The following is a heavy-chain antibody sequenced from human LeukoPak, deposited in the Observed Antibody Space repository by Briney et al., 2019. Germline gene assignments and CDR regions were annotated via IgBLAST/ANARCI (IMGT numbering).Heavy chain of an antibody. V-gene: IGHV3-74*01. CDR1: GFTFSSYW. Sequence: GGSLRLSCAASGFTFSSYWMHWVRQAPGKGLVWVSRINTDGSSTSYADSVKGRFTISRDNAKNTLYLQMNSLRAEDTAVYYCAREGTNRITIFGVVIHAFDIWGQGTMVTVSS. CDR3: AREGTNRITIFGVVIHAFDI. D-gene: IGHD3-3*01. CDR2: INTDGSST. J-gene: IGHJ3*02.